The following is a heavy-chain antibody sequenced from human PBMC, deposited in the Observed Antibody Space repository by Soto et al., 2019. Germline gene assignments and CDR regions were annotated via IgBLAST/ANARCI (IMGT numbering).Heavy chain of an antibody. CDR3: ARYHYYYCMDV. J-gene: IGHJ6*02. V-gene: IGHV1-8*01. D-gene: IGHD3-22*01. Sequence: QVQLVQSGAEVRKPGASVKVSCKASGYTFTTYDINWVRQATGQGLEWMEWMNPNSGNTVYAQKFQGRVTMTRNTSINTAYMELTSLTSDDTAVYYCARYHYYYCMDVWGQGTTVTVSS. CDR1: GYTFTTYD. CDR2: MNPNSGNT.